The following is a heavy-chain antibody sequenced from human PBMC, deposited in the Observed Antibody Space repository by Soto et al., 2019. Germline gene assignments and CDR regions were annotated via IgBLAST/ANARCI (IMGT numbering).Heavy chain of an antibody. CDR1: GFIFSSYG. Sequence: QVHLVESGGGAVQPGRSLRVSCAASGFIFSSYGMHWVRQAPGKGLEWVAFINYDGSNKFYGDSVKGRFTVSRDNSKKTLYLQLNRLRGEDTAIYYCARCKQKVMHCAMDVWGQGATVTV. CDR3: ARCKQKVMHCAMDV. CDR2: INYDGSNK. J-gene: IGHJ6*02. D-gene: IGHD2-21*01. V-gene: IGHV3-33*01.